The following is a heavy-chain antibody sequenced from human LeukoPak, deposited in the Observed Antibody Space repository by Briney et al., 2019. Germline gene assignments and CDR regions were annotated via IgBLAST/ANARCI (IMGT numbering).Heavy chain of an antibody. Sequence: GGSLRLSCAASGFILSDYPMTWVRQAPGQGLEWVLSVSSSGGHTYVADSVKGRFTISRDNSRNTLYLQMNSLRAEDTAAYYCARLIGFCGDDNCSFDCWGHGTLVTVSS. CDR2: VSSSGGHT. D-gene: IGHD2-21*01. CDR1: GFILSDYP. V-gene: IGHV3-23*01. CDR3: ARLIGFCGDDNCSFDC. J-gene: IGHJ4*01.